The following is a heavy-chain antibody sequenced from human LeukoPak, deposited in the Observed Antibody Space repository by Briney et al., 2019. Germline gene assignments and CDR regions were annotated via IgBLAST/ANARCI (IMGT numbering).Heavy chain of an antibody. Sequence: GASVKVSCTASGYTFSNYDINWVRQAPGQGLEWMGWMNPDSSDTGSARNFQGRLTMTGNTSIVTAYLELSSLTSEDTAVYYCTAGWDYWGQGTLVIVSS. V-gene: IGHV1-8*01. CDR2: MNPDSSDT. CDR3: TAGWDY. CDR1: GYTFSNYD. J-gene: IGHJ4*02.